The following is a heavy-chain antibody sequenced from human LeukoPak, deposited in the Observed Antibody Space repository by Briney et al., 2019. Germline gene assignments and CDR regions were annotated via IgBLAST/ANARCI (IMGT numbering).Heavy chain of an antibody. CDR3: ARRYSSGWYGWRNWFDP. CDR1: GGSISSSSYY. J-gene: IGHJ5*02. V-gene: IGHV4-39*07. D-gene: IGHD6-19*01. Sequence: SETLSLTCTVSGGSISSSSYYWGWIRQPPGKGLEWIGSIYYSGSTYYNPSLKSRVTISVDTSKNQFSLKLSSVTAADTAVYYCARRYSSGWYGWRNWFDPWGQGTLVTVSS. CDR2: IYYSGST.